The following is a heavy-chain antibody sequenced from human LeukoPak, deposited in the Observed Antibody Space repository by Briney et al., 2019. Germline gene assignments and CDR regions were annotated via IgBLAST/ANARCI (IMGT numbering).Heavy chain of an antibody. CDR2: ISYDGSNE. D-gene: IGHD3-10*01. Sequence: PGGSLRLSCAASGFTFSSYVMHWVRQAPGKGLEWVAIISYDGSNEYYADSVKGRFTISRDNSKNTLYLQMNSLRAEDTAVYYCAKDLIYGSGYMDVWGKGTTVTISS. J-gene: IGHJ6*03. CDR3: AKDLIYGSGYMDV. CDR1: GFTFSSYV. V-gene: IGHV3-30*04.